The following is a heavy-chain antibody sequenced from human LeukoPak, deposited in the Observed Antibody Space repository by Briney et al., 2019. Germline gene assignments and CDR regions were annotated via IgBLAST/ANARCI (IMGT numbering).Heavy chain of an antibody. D-gene: IGHD5-24*01. CDR2: IRYDGSNK. V-gene: IGHV3-30*02. Sequence: GGSLRLSCAASGFTFSSYGMHWVRQAPGKGLEWVAFIRYDGSNKYYADFVKGRFTISRDNSKNTLYLQMNSLRAEDTAVYYCAKDSGIEMATALLDYWGQGTLVTVSS. CDR1: GFTFSSYG. CDR3: AKDSGIEMATALLDY. J-gene: IGHJ4*02.